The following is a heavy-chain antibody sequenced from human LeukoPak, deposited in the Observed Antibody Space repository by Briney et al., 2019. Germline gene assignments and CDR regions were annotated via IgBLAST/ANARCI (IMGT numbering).Heavy chain of an antibody. Sequence: SETLSLTCTVSGGSISSYYWSWIRQPPGKGLEWIGYIYYSGSTNYNPSLKSRVTISVDTSKDQFSLKLSSVTAADTAVYYCARGSTRDKFDPWGQGTLVTVSS. CDR1: GGSISSYY. J-gene: IGHJ5*02. D-gene: IGHD2-15*01. CDR2: IYYSGST. V-gene: IGHV4-59*01. CDR3: ARGSTRDKFDP.